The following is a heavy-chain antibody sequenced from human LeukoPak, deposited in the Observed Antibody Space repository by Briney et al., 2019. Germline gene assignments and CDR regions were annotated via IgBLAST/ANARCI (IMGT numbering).Heavy chain of an antibody. V-gene: IGHV3-74*01. CDR1: GFSFSDYW. Sequence: PGGSLRLSCAASGFSFSDYWMHGVRQAPGKGPEWLSRTSKDGSDTFYADAAKGRFTASRDNAKNTVYLQVTNVSPEDTAVYYCARGGYSGSYYRFSWGQGTLVTVAS. CDR3: ARGGYSGSYYRFS. D-gene: IGHD6-25*01. CDR2: TSKDGSDT. J-gene: IGHJ4*02.